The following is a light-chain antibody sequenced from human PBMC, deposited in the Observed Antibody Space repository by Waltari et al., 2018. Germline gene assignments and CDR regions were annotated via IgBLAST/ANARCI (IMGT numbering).Light chain of an antibody. CDR1: NRDVGSYKH. J-gene: IGLJ2*01. CDR2: EVT. CDR3: SSYAGNDLVI. Sequence: QSALTQPASVSGSPGQSIPIPCTGTNRDVGSYKHVSWYQQHPGKAPKLMIYEVTNRPSGLSNRFSGSKSGNTASLTITELQAEDEADYYCSSYAGNDLVIFGGGTKLTVL. V-gene: IGLV2-14*01.